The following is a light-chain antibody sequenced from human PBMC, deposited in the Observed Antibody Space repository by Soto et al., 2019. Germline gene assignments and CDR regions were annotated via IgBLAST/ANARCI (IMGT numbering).Light chain of an antibody. CDR3: QKYNSAPRT. V-gene: IGKV1-27*01. CDR1: QGISNY. Sequence: DIQMTQSPSSLSASVGDRVTITCRASQGISNYLAWYQQKPGKVPKLLIYAASSLQSGVPSRFSGSGFGTDFTLTISSLQPEDVATYYCQKYNSAPRTFGQGTKVEIK. CDR2: AAS. J-gene: IGKJ1*01.